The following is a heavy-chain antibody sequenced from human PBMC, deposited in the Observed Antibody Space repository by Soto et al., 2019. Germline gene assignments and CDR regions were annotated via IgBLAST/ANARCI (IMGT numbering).Heavy chain of an antibody. CDR2: INPNSGDT. V-gene: IGHV1-2*02. Sequence: QVQLVQSGAEVKKPGASVKVSCKASGYTFTGYYMHWVRQAPGQGLEWMGWINPNSGDTNYAQKFQGRVTMTRDTSISTAYMELSRLRSDDTAVYYCARGGDTAMAPLYYYYGMDVWGQGTTVTVSS. J-gene: IGHJ6*02. D-gene: IGHD5-18*01. CDR1: GYTFTGYY. CDR3: ARGGDTAMAPLYYYYGMDV.